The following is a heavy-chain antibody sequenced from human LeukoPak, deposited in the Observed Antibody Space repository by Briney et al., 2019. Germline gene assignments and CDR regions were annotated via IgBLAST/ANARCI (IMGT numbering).Heavy chain of an antibody. CDR3: TTSGNPSLIDI. D-gene: IGHD1-26*01. Sequence: GGSLRLSCAASGFTFSSYAMSWVRQAPGKGLEWVSAISGSGGSTYYADSVKGRFTISRDNSKNTLYLQMNSLRAEDTAVYYCTTSGNPSLIDIWGQGTMVTVSS. V-gene: IGHV3-23*01. CDR1: GFTFSSYA. CDR2: ISGSGGST. J-gene: IGHJ3*02.